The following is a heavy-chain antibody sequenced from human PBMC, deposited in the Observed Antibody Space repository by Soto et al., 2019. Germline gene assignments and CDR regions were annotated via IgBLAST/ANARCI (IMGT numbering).Heavy chain of an antibody. J-gene: IGHJ4*02. Sequence: SETLSLTCTVSGGSISSYYWSWIRQPPGKGLEWIGYIYYSGSTNYNPSLKSRVTISVDTSKNQFSLKLSSVTAADTAVYYCARSSSSGYPFALWGQGTLVTVSS. CDR1: GGSISSYY. D-gene: IGHD3-22*01. V-gene: IGHV4-59*01. CDR2: IYYSGST. CDR3: ARSSSSGYPFAL.